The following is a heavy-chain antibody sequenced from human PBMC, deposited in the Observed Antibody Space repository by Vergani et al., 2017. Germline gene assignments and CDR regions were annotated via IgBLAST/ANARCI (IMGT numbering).Heavy chain of an antibody. Sequence: QVQLVQSGAEVKKPGASVKVSCKASGYTFTGYYMHWVRQAPGQGLEWMGWINPNSGGTNYAQKFQGRVTMTRDTSISTAYMELSRLRSDDTAVYYCARDKGIAVAGTPFDYWGQGTLVTVSS. CDR2: INPNSGGT. D-gene: IGHD6-19*01. CDR1: GYTFTGYY. J-gene: IGHJ4*02. CDR3: ARDKGIAVAGTPFDY. V-gene: IGHV1-2*02.